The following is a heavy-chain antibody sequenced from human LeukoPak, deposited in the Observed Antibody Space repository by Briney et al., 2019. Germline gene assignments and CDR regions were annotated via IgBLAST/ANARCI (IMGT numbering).Heavy chain of an antibody. CDR3: ASSGRIKGDAFDI. CDR2: ISYDGRNK. V-gene: IGHV3-30*03. CDR1: GFTFSSYG. D-gene: IGHD1-26*01. J-gene: IGHJ3*02. Sequence: GGSLRLSCVASGFTFSSYGMHWVRQAPGKGLEWVAVISYDGRNKYYGDSVKGRFTISRDNSKNTLYLQMNSLRDEDTAVYYCASSGRIKGDAFDIWGQGTMVTVSS.